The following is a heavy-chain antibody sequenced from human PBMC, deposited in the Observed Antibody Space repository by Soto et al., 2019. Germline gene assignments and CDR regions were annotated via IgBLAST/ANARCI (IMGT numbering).Heavy chain of an antibody. V-gene: IGHV5-10-1*01. CDR1: GYSFTSYL. CDR3: ARSRGFSSGWVDP. Sequence: EVQLVQSGAEVKKTGESLRISCKGSGYSFTSYLINWVRQMPGKGLEWMGMIDPSDSYTNYSPSFQGHVTISVDRSIGSVYLQWTSLEASDTAMYYCARSRGFSSGWVDPWGQGTLVTVSS. J-gene: IGHJ5*02. D-gene: IGHD6-19*01. CDR2: IDPSDSYT.